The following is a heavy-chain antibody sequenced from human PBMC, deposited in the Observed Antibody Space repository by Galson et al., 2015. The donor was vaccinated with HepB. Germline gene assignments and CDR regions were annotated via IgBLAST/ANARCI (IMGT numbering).Heavy chain of an antibody. V-gene: IGHV1-3*04. CDR3: ARLGYTGYDSGWYDP. J-gene: IGHJ5*02. CDR1: GYTFTTYA. D-gene: IGHD5-12*01. CDR2: INTGNGNT. Sequence: SVKVSCKASGYTFTTYAMHWVRLAPGQSLEWMGWINTGNGNTKYSQQFQGRVTFTRDTSASTAYMELSSLRSEDTAVYYCARLGYTGYDSGWYDPWGQGTLVTVSS.